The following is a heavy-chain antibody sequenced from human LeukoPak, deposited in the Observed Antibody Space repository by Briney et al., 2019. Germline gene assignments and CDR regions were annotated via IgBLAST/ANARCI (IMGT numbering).Heavy chain of an antibody. CDR2: IYHSGST. D-gene: IGHD6-19*01. J-gene: IGHJ4*02. CDR1: GYSISSGYY. Sequence: SETLSLTCAVSGYSISSGYYWGWIRQPPGKGLEWIGSIYHSGSTYYDPSLKSRVTISVDTSKNQFSLTLSSVTAADTAVYYCARVPPMAVAGVDYWGQGTLVTVSS. V-gene: IGHV4-38-2*01. CDR3: ARVPPMAVAGVDY.